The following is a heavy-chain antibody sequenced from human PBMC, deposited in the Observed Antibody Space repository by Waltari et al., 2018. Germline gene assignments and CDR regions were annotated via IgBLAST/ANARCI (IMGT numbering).Heavy chain of an antibody. J-gene: IGHJ4*02. CDR3: ARAANFWSGYYEGDDY. D-gene: IGHD3-3*01. V-gene: IGHV1-69*01. CDR2: IIPIFGTA. CDR1: GVTFCSYA. Sequence: QVQLVQSGAAVKKPGSSAKVSCKASGVTFCSYAISRVRQAPGQGLEWMGGIIPIFGTANYAQKFQGRVTITADESTSTAYMELSSLRSEDTAVYYCARAANFWSGYYEGDDYWGQGTLVTVSS.